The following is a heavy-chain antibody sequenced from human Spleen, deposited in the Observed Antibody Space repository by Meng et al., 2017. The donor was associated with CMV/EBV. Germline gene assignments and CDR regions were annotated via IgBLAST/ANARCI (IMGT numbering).Heavy chain of an antibody. CDR1: GFTFSAAW. J-gene: IGHJ4*02. Sequence: SCAASGFTFSAAWMNWVRQAPGKGLEWVARIKRNYEGEATDYAAPVKGRFSISRDDSNDMLYLQMNSLKTEDTAVYYCAKDLLNFDYWGQGTLVTVSS. V-gene: IGHV3-15*07. CDR3: AKDLLNFDY. CDR2: IKRNYEGEAT.